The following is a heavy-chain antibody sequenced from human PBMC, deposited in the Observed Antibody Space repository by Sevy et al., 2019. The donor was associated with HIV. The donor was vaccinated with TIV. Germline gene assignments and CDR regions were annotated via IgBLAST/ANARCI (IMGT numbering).Heavy chain of an antibody. CDR2: IYYTGST. CDR3: ARAPPVRSGDDSLNWFDP. J-gene: IGHJ5*02. D-gene: IGHD5-12*01. V-gene: IGHV4-59*01. CDR1: GGSISAYY. Sequence: SETLSLTCTVSGGSISAYYWSWIRQPPGKGLEYLGYIYYTGSTNYNPSLKSRVTISVDTSKNQFSLKLSSVTAADTAVYYCARAPPVRSGDDSLNWFDPLGQGTLVTVSS.